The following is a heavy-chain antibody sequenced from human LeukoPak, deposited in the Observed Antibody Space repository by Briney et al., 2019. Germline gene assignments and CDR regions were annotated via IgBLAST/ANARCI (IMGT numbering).Heavy chain of an antibody. V-gene: IGHV3-11*01. D-gene: IGHD6-19*01. J-gene: IGHJ4*02. CDR2: ISSSGSTI. CDR3: ASDQEWLVVY. CDR1: GFTFSDYY. Sequence: GGSLRLSCAAFGFTFSDYYMSWIRQAPGKGLGWVSYISSSGSTIYYADSVKGRFTISRENAKNSPYLKMNSLRAEERAVYYCASDQEWLVVYWGQGTLVTVSS.